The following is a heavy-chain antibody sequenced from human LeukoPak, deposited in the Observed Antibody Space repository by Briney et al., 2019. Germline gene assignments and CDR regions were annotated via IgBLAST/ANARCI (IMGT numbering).Heavy chain of an antibody. CDR2: IYSGDST. J-gene: IGHJ4*02. CDR3: ARVTVTTTCDYFDY. D-gene: IGHD4-17*01. V-gene: IGHV3-53*01. CDR1: RFTVSSSY. Sequence: PRGSLRLSCAAARFTVSSSYMSWVRQAPGKGLECVSVIYSGDSTYYADSVKGRFTISRDNYKNTLYLQMNSLRAEDTAVYYCARVTVTTTCDYFDYWGQGTLVTVSS.